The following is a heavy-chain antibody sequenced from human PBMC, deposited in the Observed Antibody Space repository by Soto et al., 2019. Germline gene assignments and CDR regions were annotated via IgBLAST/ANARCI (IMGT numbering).Heavy chain of an antibody. Sequence: ASVKVSCKASGYTFTRYTMNWVRQAPGQRLEWMGWINPDNGNTKSSQKFQDRVIITRDTSASTAYMDLSSLRSEDTAVYYCARGIAIAQLDPWGQGTLVTVSS. CDR1: GYTFTRYT. CDR2: INPDNGNT. J-gene: IGHJ5*02. D-gene: IGHD2-15*01. CDR3: ARGIAIAQLDP. V-gene: IGHV1-3*01.